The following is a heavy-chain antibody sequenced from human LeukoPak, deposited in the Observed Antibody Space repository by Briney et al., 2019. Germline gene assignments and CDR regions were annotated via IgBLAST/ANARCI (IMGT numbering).Heavy chain of an antibody. Sequence: SETLSLTCTVSGGSISSYYWSWIRQPPGKGLEWIGYIYYSGSTNYNPSLKSRVTMSVDTSKNQFSLKLSSVTAADTAVYYCASVNYDILTGYYFDYWGQGTLVTVSS. V-gene: IGHV4-59*01. CDR3: ASVNYDILTGYYFDY. J-gene: IGHJ4*02. D-gene: IGHD3-9*01. CDR2: IYYSGST. CDR1: GGSISSYY.